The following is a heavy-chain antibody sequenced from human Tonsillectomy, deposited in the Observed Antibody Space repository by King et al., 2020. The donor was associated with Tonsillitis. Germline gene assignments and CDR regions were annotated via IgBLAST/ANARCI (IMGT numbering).Heavy chain of an antibody. CDR1: GDSLTSGGYF. J-gene: IGHJ4*02. Sequence: VQLQESGPGLVRPSQTLSLICSVSGDSLTSGGYFWSWIRQHPDKGLEWIGSIYHSGPTYHTPSLRSRLFMSVDTSKNQFSLRLTSVTAADTAGVYCARNRDYGDYVDFWGQGTLVAVSS. CDR3: ARNRDYGDYVDF. V-gene: IGHV4-31*03. D-gene: IGHD4-17*01. CDR2: IYHSGPT.